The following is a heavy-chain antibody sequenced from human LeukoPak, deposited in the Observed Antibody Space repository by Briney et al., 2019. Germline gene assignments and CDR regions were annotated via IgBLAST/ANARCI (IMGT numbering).Heavy chain of an antibody. CDR2: ISYDGTNK. CDR1: GFTFTSYA. V-gene: IGHV3-30-3*01. J-gene: IGHJ4*02. Sequence: PGRSLRLSCGASGFTFTSYAMHWVRQAPGKGPEWLTLISYDGTNKYYADSVKGRFTISRDNSKNTLYLQMNSLRAEDTAVYYCATGASTYYYETSGPFWGQGTLVTVSS. CDR3: ATGASTYYYETSGPF. D-gene: IGHD3-22*01.